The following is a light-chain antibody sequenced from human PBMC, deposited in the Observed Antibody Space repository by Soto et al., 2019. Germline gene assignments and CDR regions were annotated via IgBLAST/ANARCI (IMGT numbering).Light chain of an antibody. CDR2: KAS. J-gene: IGKJ1*01. CDR1: QGISNY. CDR3: QHYNSYSEA. V-gene: IGKV1-5*03. Sequence: DIKMTQSPYTLSGSVGDRVTLTCLASQGISNYLAWYQQTPGKAPKLLIYKASTLKSGVPSRFSGSGSGTEFTLTISSLQPDDFATYYCQHYNSYSEAFGQGTKVDIK.